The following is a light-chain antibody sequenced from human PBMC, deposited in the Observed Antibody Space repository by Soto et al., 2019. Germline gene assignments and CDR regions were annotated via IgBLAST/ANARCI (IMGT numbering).Light chain of an antibody. CDR1: SSDVGGYNY. Sequence: QSALTQPASVSGSPGQSITMSCTGTSSDVGGYNYVSWYQQHPGKAPKLIIYEVSNRPSGVSNRFSGSKSGNTASLTISGLQAEDEADYYCSSHTRSSSVVFGGGTKLTVL. J-gene: IGLJ2*01. CDR2: EVS. CDR3: SSHTRSSSVV. V-gene: IGLV2-14*01.